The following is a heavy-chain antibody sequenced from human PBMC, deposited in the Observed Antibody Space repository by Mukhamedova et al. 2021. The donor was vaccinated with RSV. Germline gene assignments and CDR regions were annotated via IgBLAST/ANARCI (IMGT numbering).Heavy chain of an antibody. D-gene: IGHD6-19*01. V-gene: IGHV3-15*01. CDR2: GTT. CDR3: TTSPDSSGWSSPFDY. J-gene: IGHJ4*01. Sequence: GTTDYAAPVKGRFTISRDDSKNTLYLQMNSLKTEDTAVYYCTTSPDSSGWSSPFDYWGQEPWSPSPQ.